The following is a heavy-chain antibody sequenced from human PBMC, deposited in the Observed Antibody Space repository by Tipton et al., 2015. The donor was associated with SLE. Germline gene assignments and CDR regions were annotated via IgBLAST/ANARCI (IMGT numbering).Heavy chain of an antibody. Sequence: SLRLSCAASGFTFSSHTMSWVRQAPGKGLEWVSVIYSDGSTDYGDSVKGRFTVSRDNYRNTLYLQMDYLSAEDTAVYYCAKNKGTYWGQGTLVTVSS. V-gene: IGHV3-23*03. D-gene: IGHD3-10*01. CDR3: AKNKGTY. CDR2: IYSDGST. J-gene: IGHJ4*02. CDR1: GFTFSSHT.